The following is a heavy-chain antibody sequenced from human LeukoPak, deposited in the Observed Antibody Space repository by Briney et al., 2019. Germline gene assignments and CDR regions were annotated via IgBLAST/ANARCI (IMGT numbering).Heavy chain of an antibody. D-gene: IGHD3-22*01. Sequence: GGSLRLSCAASGFTFSSYGMHWVRQAPGKGLEWVAVIWYDGSNKYYADSVKGRFTISRDNSKNTLYLQMNSLRAEDTAVYYCARDFLSLTNYYDSSGYPRSTGFDYWGQGTLVTVSS. V-gene: IGHV3-33*01. CDR3: ARDFLSLTNYYDSSGYPRSTGFDY. J-gene: IGHJ4*02. CDR2: IWYDGSNK. CDR1: GFTFSSYG.